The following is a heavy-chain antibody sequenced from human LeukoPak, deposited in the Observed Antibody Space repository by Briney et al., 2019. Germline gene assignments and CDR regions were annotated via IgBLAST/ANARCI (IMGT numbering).Heavy chain of an antibody. J-gene: IGHJ4*02. D-gene: IGHD6-13*01. CDR1: GFTFSSYG. CDR3: AKLAAAAAPFDY. V-gene: IGHV3-30*02. Sequence: PGGSLRLSCAASGFTFSSYGMHWVRQAPGKGLEWVAFIRYDGSNKYYADSVKGRFTISRDNSKNTLYLQMNSLRAEDTAVYYCAKLAAAAAPFDYWGQGTLVTVPS. CDR2: IRYDGSNK.